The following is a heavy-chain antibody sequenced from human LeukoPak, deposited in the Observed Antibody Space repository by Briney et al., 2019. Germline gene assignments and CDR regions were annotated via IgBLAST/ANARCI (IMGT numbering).Heavy chain of an antibody. V-gene: IGHV4-39*07. CDR1: GGSISSSSYY. J-gene: IGHJ4*02. Sequence: PSETLSLTCTVSGGSISSSSYYWGWIRQPPGKGLEWIGSIYHSGSTYYNPSLKSRVTISVDTSKNQFSLKLRSVTAADTAVYYCARDGSSIAAFDYWGQGTLVTVSS. D-gene: IGHD6-25*01. CDR3: ARDGSSIAAFDY. CDR2: IYHSGST.